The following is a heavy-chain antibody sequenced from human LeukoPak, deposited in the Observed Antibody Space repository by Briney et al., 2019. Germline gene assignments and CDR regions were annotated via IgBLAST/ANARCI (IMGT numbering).Heavy chain of an antibody. Sequence: SETLSLTCTVSGGSISSYYWSWIRQPPGKGLEWIGYIYTSGSTNYNPSLKSRVTISVDTSKNQFSLKLSSVTAADTAVYYCAAVLYGDFVFHYWGQGALVTVSP. CDR3: AAVLYGDFVFHY. CDR1: GGSISSYY. D-gene: IGHD4-17*01. CDR2: IYTSGST. J-gene: IGHJ4*02. V-gene: IGHV4-4*09.